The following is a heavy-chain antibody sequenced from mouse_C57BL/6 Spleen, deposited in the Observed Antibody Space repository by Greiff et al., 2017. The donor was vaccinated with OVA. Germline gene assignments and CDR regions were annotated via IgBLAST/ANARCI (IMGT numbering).Heavy chain of an antibody. J-gene: IGHJ2*01. CDR2: ISDGGSYT. V-gene: IGHV5-4*01. CDR3: AREDLGNFDY. D-gene: IGHD4-1*01. CDR1: GFTFSSYA. Sequence: DVMLVESGGGLVKPGGSLKLSCAASGFTFSSYAMSWVRQTPEKRLEWVATISDGGSYTYYPDNVKGRFTISRDNAKNNLYLQMSHLKSEDTAMYYCAREDLGNFDYWGQGTTLTVSS.